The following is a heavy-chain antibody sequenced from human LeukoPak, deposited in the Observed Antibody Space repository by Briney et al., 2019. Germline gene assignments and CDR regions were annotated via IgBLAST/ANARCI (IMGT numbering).Heavy chain of an antibody. J-gene: IGHJ4*02. V-gene: IGHV3-48*02. Sequence: GGSLRLSCAASGFTFGTYSMNWVRQAPGKGLEWVSYVSTTSSTIYYADSVKGRFTVSRDNAKNSLYLQMNSLRDEDTAVYYCARYMSSSGWHPFDYWGQGALVTVSS. CDR2: VSTTSSTI. D-gene: IGHD6-19*01. CDR1: GFTFGTYS. CDR3: ARYMSSSGWHPFDY.